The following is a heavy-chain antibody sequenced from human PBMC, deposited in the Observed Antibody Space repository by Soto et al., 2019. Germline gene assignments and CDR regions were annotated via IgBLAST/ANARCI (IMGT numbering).Heavy chain of an antibody. CDR3: ARLKPDYAVA. Sequence: QVQLVQSGAEVKKPGASVKVSCKASGYTFTSYDINWVRLATGQGLEWMGWMNPNSGNTAYAHKVQARVTMTRNTSISTAYMELSSLRSEDTAVYYCARLKPDYAVAWGQGTLVTVSS. D-gene: IGHD3-16*01. V-gene: IGHV1-8*01. CDR1: GYTFTSYD. J-gene: IGHJ5*02. CDR2: MNPNSGNT.